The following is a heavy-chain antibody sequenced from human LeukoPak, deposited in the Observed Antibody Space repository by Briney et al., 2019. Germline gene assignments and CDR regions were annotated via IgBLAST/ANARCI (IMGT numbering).Heavy chain of an antibody. D-gene: IGHD3-9*01. V-gene: IGHV4-34*01. J-gene: IGHJ4*02. CDR2: IYYSGGT. CDR1: GGSFSGYY. CDR3: ARLEGHDILTGYYPDY. Sequence: ASETLSLTCAVYGGSFSGYYWSWIRQPPGKGLEWIGSIYYSGGTYYNPSLKSRVTISVDTSKNQFSLKLSSVTAADTAVYYCARLEGHDILTGYYPDYWGQGTLVTVSS.